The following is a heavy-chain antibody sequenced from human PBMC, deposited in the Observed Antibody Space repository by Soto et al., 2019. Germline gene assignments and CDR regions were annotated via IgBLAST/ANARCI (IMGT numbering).Heavy chain of an antibody. CDR1: GGIFSTYA. CDR2: IIPIFGTP. CDR3: ARDRDDYGSGNYYNRIDF. J-gene: IGHJ4*02. V-gene: IGHV1-69*01. Sequence: QVQLVQSGAEVQKPGSSVKVSCKASGGIFSTYAISWLRQAPGQGLEWMGGIIPIFGTPNYAQRFQGRVTITADGSTSTAYMVVSRLRYEDTAVYYCARDRDDYGSGNYYNRIDFWGQGTLVTVSS. D-gene: IGHD3-10*01.